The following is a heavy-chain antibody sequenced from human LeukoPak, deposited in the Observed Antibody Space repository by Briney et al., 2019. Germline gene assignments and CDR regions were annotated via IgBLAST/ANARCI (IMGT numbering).Heavy chain of an antibody. J-gene: IGHJ6*03. V-gene: IGHV3-23*01. CDR1: GFTFSSYA. CDR3: AKALGGGYSYGYYYYYYMDV. Sequence: GGSLRLSCAASGFTFSSYAMSWVRQAPGKGLEWVSAISGSGGSTYYADSVKGRFTISRDNSKNTLYLQMNSLRAEDTAVYYCAKALGGGYSYGYYYYYYMDVWGKGTTVTVSS. CDR2: ISGSGGST. D-gene: IGHD5-18*01.